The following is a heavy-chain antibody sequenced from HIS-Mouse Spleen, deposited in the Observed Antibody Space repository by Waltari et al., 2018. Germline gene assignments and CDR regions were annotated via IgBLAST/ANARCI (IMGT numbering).Heavy chain of an antibody. D-gene: IGHD6-19*01. CDR1: GFPFSSYG. Sequence: QVQLVESGGGVVQPGRSLRLSCAASGFPFSSYGMPCVRPAPGRGREWVAVISYDGSNKYYADSVKGRFTISRDNSKNTLYLQMNSLRAEDTAVYYCAKDGSRGRVAVAGNFDYWGQGTLVTVSS. V-gene: IGHV3-30*18. J-gene: IGHJ4*02. CDR2: ISYDGSNK. CDR3: AKDGSRGRVAVAGNFDY.